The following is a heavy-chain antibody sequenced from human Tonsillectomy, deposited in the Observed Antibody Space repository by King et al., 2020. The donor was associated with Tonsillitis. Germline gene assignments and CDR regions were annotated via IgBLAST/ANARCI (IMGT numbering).Heavy chain of an antibody. V-gene: IGHV4-30-2*01. CDR3: ASKGDYGDYIYFQH. J-gene: IGHJ1*01. CDR1: GGSISSGGYS. CDR2: IYHSGST. Sequence: QLQESGSGLVKPSQTLSLSCAVSGGSISSGGYSWSWIRQPPGKGLEWIGYIYHSGSTYYNPSLKSRVTISVDRSKNQFSLRLSSVTVADTAVYYCASKGDYGDYIYFQHWGQGTLVTVSS. D-gene: IGHD4-17*01.